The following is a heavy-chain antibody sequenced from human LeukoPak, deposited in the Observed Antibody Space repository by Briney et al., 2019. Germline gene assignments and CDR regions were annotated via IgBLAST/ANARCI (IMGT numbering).Heavy chain of an antibody. Sequence: GASVKVSRKASGGTFSTYLFSWVRQAPGQGLGWMGGIIPSFSTADYAQKFQGRVTISADESAKTVYMDLTDLRSEDTALYYCARDLGRRWLTPLDYWGQGTLVTVSS. CDR2: IIPSFSTA. V-gene: IGHV1-69*13. D-gene: IGHD4-23*01. CDR3: ARDLGRRWLTPLDY. CDR1: GGTFSTYL. J-gene: IGHJ4*02.